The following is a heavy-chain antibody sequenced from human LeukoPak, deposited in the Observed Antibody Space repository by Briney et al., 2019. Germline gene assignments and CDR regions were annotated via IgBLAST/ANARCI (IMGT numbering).Heavy chain of an antibody. J-gene: IGHJ4*02. CDR1: GGSISSGDYY. CDR2: IYYSGST. V-gene: IGHV4-30-4*01. CDR3: ATGASNWDFDY. Sequence: SQTLSLTCTVSGGSISSGDYYWRWIRQPPGKGLEWIGYIYYSGSTYYNPSLKSRVTISVDTSKNQFSLKLSSVTAADTAVYYCATGASNWDFDYWGQRTLVTVSS. D-gene: IGHD7-27*01.